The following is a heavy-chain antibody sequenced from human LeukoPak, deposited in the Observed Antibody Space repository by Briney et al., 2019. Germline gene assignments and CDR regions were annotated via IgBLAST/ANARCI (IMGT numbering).Heavy chain of an antibody. J-gene: IGHJ4*02. CDR3: ARGHYDSSARYGFDY. V-gene: IGHV3-30-3*01. D-gene: IGHD3-22*01. CDR2: ISYDGSNK. CDR1: GFTFSSYA. Sequence: GGSLRLSCAASGFTFSSYAMHWVRQAPGKGLEWVAVISYDGSNKYYADSVKGRFTISRDNAKNSLYLQMNSLRAEDTAVYYCARGHYDSSARYGFDYWGQGTLVTVSS.